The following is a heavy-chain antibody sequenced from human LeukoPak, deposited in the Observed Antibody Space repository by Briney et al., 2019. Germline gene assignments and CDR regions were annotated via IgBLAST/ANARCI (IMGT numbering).Heavy chain of an antibody. CDR1: GGSISSSSYY. J-gene: IGHJ6*03. CDR2: INHSGST. D-gene: IGHD1-7*01. V-gene: IGHV4-39*07. Sequence: PSETLSLTCTVSGGSISSSSYYWGWIRQPPGKGLEWIGEINHSGSTNYNPSLKSRVTISVDTSKNQFSLKLSSVTAADTAVYYCARGRWNYTDIYYYYMDVWGKGTTVTVSS. CDR3: ARGRWNYTDIYYYYMDV.